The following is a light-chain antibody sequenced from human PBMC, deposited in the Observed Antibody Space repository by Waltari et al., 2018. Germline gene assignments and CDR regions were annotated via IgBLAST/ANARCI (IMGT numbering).Light chain of an antibody. V-gene: IGLV2-14*03. J-gene: IGLJ2*01. Sequence: QSALTQPASVSGSPGQSITISCTGTSSDVGGYNYVSWYQHHPGKAPKLRLNDVSMRPSGVSNRFSGSKSGNTASLTISGLQAEDEAEYYCSSYISSSTLELFGGGTSLTVL. CDR2: DVS. CDR3: SSYISSSTLEL. CDR1: SSDVGGYNY.